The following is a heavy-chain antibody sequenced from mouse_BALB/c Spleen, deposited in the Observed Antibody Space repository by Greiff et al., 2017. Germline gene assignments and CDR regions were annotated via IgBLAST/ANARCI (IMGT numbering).Heavy chain of an antibody. CDR1: GFTFSSFG. CDR3: ERSFNYGSSYVAD. Sequence: DVQLVESGGGLVQPGGSRKLSCAASGFTFSSFGMHWIRQAPEKGLEWVAYISSGSSSIYYADTVKGRFTISRDNPKNTLFLQMTSLRSEDAAMYYCERSFNYGSSYVADWGQGTLVTVSA. V-gene: IGHV5-17*02. J-gene: IGHJ3*01. CDR2: ISSGSSSI. D-gene: IGHD1-1*01.